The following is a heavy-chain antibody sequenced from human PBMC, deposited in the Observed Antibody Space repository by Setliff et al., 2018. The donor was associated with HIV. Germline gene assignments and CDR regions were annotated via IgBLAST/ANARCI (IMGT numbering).Heavy chain of an antibody. CDR3: ARGKWQLGNWFDP. Sequence: SETLSLTCAVYGGALSAYYWSWIRQSPGKGLEWIGSVSYSGSTYYNPSLKSPVTISVDTSKNQFSLKLSSVTVADTAFYYCARGKWQLGNWFDPWGQGTLVTVSS. J-gene: IGHJ5*02. V-gene: IGHV4-34*01. CDR2: VSYSGST. D-gene: IGHD5-12*01. CDR1: GGALSAYY.